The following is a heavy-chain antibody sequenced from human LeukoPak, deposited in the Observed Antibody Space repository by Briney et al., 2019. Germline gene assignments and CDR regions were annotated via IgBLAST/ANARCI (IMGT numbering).Heavy chain of an antibody. CDR2: MSAYNGNT. V-gene: IGHV1-18*01. CDR1: GYIFINYG. CDR3: ARDRNPYYDGSGYGYC. D-gene: IGHD3-22*01. J-gene: IGHJ4*02. Sequence: SVQVSCQASGYIFINYGISWVRQAPGQGLEWMGWMSAYNGNTNYTQKLQGRVTMTTDTSTSTAYMELRSLRSDDTAIYYCARDRNPYYDGSGYGYCWGQGTLVTVSS.